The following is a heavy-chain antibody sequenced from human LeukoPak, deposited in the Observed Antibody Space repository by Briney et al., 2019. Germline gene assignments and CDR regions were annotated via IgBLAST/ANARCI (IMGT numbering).Heavy chain of an antibody. D-gene: IGHD6-19*01. J-gene: IGHJ4*02. Sequence: SSETLSLTCTVSGGSISSSSYYWGWIRQPPGKGLEWIGSIYYSGSTYYDPSLKSRVTISVDTSKNQFSLKLSSVTAADTAVYHCARLSSGWYFDYWGQGTLVTVSS. CDR3: ARLSSGWYFDY. CDR2: IYYSGST. V-gene: IGHV4-39*01. CDR1: GGSISSSSYY.